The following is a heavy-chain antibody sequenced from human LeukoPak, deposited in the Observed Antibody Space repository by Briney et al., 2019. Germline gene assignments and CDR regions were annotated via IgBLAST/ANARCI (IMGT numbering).Heavy chain of an antibody. CDR2: ISSSGSTM. CDR1: GFNFTSYE. CDR3: ARGDRRLDY. V-gene: IGHV3-48*03. Sequence: PGGSLRLSCAASGFNFTSYEMNWVRQAPGRGLEWVSYISSSGSTMFYADSVKGRYTMSRDNAKNSLHLQMHSLRAEDTAVYYCARGDRRLDYWGQGTLVTVSS. J-gene: IGHJ4*02. D-gene: IGHD1-1*01.